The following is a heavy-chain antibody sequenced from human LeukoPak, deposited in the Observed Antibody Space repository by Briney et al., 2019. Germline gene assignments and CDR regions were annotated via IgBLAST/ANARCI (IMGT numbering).Heavy chain of an antibody. D-gene: IGHD6-6*01. CDR3: VRYSSSSGYFDY. V-gene: IGHV4-39*07. Sequence: PSETLSLTCSVSGASISSGSNYWGWIRQPPGKTLEWIGSIYSSGSTYYNSSLQSRVIIIIDTPKNHFSLKLTSVTAADTAVYYCVRYSSSSGYFDYWGQGALVTVSS. CDR2: IYSSGST. J-gene: IGHJ4*02. CDR1: GASISSGSNY.